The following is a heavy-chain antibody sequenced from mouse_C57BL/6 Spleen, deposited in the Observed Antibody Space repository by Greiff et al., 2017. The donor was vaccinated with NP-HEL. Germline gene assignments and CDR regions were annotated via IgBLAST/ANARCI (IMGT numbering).Heavy chain of an antibody. CDR3: ARTPPNFNFDY. CDR2: IYPGDGDT. Sequence: QVQLQQSGPELVKPGASVKISCKASGYAFSSSWMNWVKQRPGTGLEWIGRIYPGDGDTNYNGKFKGKATLTADKSSSTAYMQLSSLTSEDSAVYFCARTPPNFNFDYWGQGTTLTVSS. V-gene: IGHV1-82*01. J-gene: IGHJ2*01. CDR1: GYAFSSSW.